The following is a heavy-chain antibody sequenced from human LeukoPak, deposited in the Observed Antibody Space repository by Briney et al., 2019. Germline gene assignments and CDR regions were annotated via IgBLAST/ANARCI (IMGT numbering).Heavy chain of an antibody. Sequence: SETLSLTCAVYGGSFSGYYWSWIRQPPGKGLEWIGEINHSGSTNYNPSLKSRVTISVDTSKNQLSLKLSSVTAADTAVYYCARGPLGYCSSTSCYGGGYYYMDVWGKGNTVTVSS. J-gene: IGHJ6*03. CDR2: INHSGST. CDR1: GGSFSGYY. CDR3: ARGPLGYCSSTSCYGGGYYYMDV. D-gene: IGHD2-2*01. V-gene: IGHV4-34*01.